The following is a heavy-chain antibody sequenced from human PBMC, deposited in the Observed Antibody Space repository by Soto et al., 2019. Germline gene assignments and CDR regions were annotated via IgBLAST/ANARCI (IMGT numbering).Heavy chain of an antibody. CDR1: GGSISSGDYY. D-gene: IGHD3-3*01. CDR3: AGTYYDFWSGYYYYYGMDV. Sequence: SETLSLTCTVSGGSISSGDYYWSWIRQPPGKGLEWIGYIYYSGSTYYNPSLKSRVTISVDTSKNQFSLKLSSVTAADTAVYYCAGTYYDFWSGYYYYYGMDVSGQGTTDTVSS. CDR2: IYYSGST. J-gene: IGHJ6*02. V-gene: IGHV4-30-4*01.